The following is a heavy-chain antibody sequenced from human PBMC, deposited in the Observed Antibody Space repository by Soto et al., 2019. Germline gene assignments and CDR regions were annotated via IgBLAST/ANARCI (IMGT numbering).Heavy chain of an antibody. D-gene: IGHD3-16*01. J-gene: IGHJ4*02. V-gene: IGHV5-51*01. Sequence: GDSLKISCKGSGYSFSSYWIGWVRQMPGKGLEWMGFIYPGDSETRYGPSFQGQVTISVDKSISTAYLQWSSLKASDTAIYYCERDYDYALDYWGQGTLVTVSS. CDR3: ERDYDYALDY. CDR2: IYPGDSET. CDR1: GYSFSSYW.